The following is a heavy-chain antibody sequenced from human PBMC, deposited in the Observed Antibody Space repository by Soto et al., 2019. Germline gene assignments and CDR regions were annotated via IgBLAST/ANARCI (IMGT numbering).Heavy chain of an antibody. CDR1: EFTFSSYA. V-gene: IGHV3-64D*06. CDR2: ISSNGGGT. Sequence: HPGGSLRLSCSASEFTFSSYAMHWVRQSPGKGLEYVSAISSNGGGTYYADSVKGRFTISRDNSKNTLYLQIRSLRAEDTAVYYCVKDPYYFFCSGYWSTHGIDVWDQRTTVAVSS. J-gene: IGHJ6*02. D-gene: IGHD3-3*01. CDR3: VKDPYYFFCSGYWSTHGIDV.